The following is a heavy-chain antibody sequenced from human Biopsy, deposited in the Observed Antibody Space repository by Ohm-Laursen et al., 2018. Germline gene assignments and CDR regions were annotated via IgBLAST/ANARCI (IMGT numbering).Heavy chain of an antibody. V-gene: IGHV1-69*06. CDR3: ATKLTGYFHH. D-gene: IGHD3-9*01. CDR2: NIPILGTG. Sequence: SVKVSCKTPGGTFSNYGVNWVRQAPGQGLEWLGGNIPILGTGNYTQKFQDRVTVAADTSTSTATMELRSLRSDDTAVYYCATKLTGYFHHWGQGTLVIVSS. CDR1: GGTFSNYG. J-gene: IGHJ1*01.